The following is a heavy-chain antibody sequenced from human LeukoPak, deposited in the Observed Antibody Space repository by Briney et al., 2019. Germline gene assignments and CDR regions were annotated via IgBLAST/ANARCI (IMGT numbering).Heavy chain of an antibody. Sequence: GGFLRLSCAASGLTFNNYAMSWVRQAPGKGLEWVSTVTGSGSSTYYADSVKGRFTISRDNSKNALFLQMSSLRAEDTAVYFCAQLSGATIWGQGTLVTVSS. CDR3: AQLSGATI. CDR1: GLTFNNYA. J-gene: IGHJ4*02. CDR2: VTGSGSST. V-gene: IGHV3-23*01. D-gene: IGHD5-12*01.